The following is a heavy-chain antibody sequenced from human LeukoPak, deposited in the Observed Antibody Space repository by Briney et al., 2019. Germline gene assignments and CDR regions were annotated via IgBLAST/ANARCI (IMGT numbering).Heavy chain of an antibody. D-gene: IGHD3-22*01. J-gene: IGHJ5*02. CDR3: ARGVTMIGRLRFDP. CDR1: DYSISSAYY. CDR2: LYHTGST. Sequence: PSETLSLTCTVSDYSISSAYYWGWIRPPPGKGLEWIGSLYHTGSTYYNPSLKSRLTISIDTSKNQFSLKLSSVTAADTAVYYCARGVTMIGRLRFDPWGQGTLVTVSS. V-gene: IGHV4-38-2*02.